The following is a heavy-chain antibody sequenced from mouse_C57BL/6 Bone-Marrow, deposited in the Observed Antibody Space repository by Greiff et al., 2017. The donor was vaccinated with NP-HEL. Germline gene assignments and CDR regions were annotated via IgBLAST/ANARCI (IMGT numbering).Heavy chain of an antibody. CDR1: GYTFTSYW. D-gene: IGHD2-2*01. Sequence: VQLQQPGAELVRPGTSVKLSCKASGYTFTSYWMHWVKQRPGQGLEWIGVIDPSDSYTNYNQKFKGKATLTVDTSSSTAYMQLSSLTSEDSAVYYCARGGWLPNYYAMDYWGQGTSVTVSS. CDR3: ARGGWLPNYYAMDY. V-gene: IGHV1-59*01. J-gene: IGHJ4*01. CDR2: IDPSDSYT.